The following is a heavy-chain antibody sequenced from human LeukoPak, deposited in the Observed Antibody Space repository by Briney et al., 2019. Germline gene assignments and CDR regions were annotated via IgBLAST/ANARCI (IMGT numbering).Heavy chain of an antibody. CDR2: ISWNSGSI. J-gene: IGHJ4*02. Sequence: PGRSLRPSCAASGFTFDDYAVHWVRQAPGKGLEWVSGISWNSGSIGYADSVKGRFTISRDNAKNSLYLQMNSLRAEDTALYYCAKDIYSGYDSYYFDYWGQGTLVTVSS. CDR1: GFTFDDYA. CDR3: AKDIYSGYDSYYFDY. D-gene: IGHD5-12*01. V-gene: IGHV3-9*01.